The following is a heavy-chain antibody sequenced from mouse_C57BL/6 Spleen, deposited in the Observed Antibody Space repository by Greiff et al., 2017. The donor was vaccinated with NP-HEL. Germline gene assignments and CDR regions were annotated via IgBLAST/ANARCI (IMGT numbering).Heavy chain of an antibody. J-gene: IGHJ3*01. CDR1: GYTFTSYW. CDR3: ASRSTPGFAY. D-gene: IGHD2-1*01. V-gene: IGHV1-59*01. CDR2: IDPSDSYT. Sequence: QVQLQQPGAELVRPGTSVKLSCKASGYTFTSYWMHWVKQRPGQGLEWIGVIDPSDSYTNYNQKFKGKATLTVDTSSSTAYMQLSSLTSEDSAVYYCASRSTPGFAYWGQGTLVTVSA.